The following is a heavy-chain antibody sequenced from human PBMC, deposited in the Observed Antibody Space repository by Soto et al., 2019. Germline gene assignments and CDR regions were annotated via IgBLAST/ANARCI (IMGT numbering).Heavy chain of an antibody. V-gene: IGHV4-61*01. CDR3: ASRVYGDYWYFDL. CDR1: GGSVSSGSYY. D-gene: IGHD4-17*01. Sequence: PSETLSLTCTVSGGSVSSGSYYWSWIRQPPGKGLEWIGYIYYSGSTNYNPSLKSRVTISVDTSKNQFSLKLSSVTAADTAVYYWASRVYGDYWYFDLWGRGTLVTVSS. J-gene: IGHJ2*01. CDR2: IYYSGST.